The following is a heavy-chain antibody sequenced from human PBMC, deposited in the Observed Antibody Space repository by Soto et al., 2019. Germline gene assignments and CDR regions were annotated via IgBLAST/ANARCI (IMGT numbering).Heavy chain of an antibody. CDR3: ARGWVYDSNDYYYAY. CDR1: GGTFSRHA. D-gene: IGHD3-22*01. CDR2: IIPIFGTA. Sequence: QVQLVQSGAEVRKPGSSVKVSCKASGGTFSRHAISWVRQAPGQGLEWMGGIIPIFGTANHAQKCQGRVTIIADESTSTVYMELSSLRSEDTAMYYCARGWVYDSNDYYYAYWGQGTLVIVSS. V-gene: IGHV1-69*01. J-gene: IGHJ4*02.